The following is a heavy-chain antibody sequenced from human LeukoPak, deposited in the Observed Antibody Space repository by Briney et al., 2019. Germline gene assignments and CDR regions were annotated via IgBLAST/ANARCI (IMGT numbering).Heavy chain of an antibody. D-gene: IGHD6-19*01. CDR2: IKKGGSEK. CDR1: GFTFSSYW. J-gene: IGHJ4*02. V-gene: IGHV3-7*01. Sequence: GGSLRLSCAASGFTFSSYWMSWVRQAPGKGLEWVANIKKGGSEKYYVDPVKGRFTISRDNAKTSLYLQMNSLRAEDTAVYYCTRDQIAVVPERYFDYWGQGTLVTVSS. CDR3: TRDQIAVVPERYFDY.